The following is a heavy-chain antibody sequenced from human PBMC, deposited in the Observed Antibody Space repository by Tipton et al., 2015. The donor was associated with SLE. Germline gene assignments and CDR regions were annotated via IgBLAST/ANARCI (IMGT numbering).Heavy chain of an antibody. J-gene: IGHJ6*03. D-gene: IGHD6-6*01. CDR1: GGSISSYY. CDR3: ARGRSSSSWGSYYYMDV. CDR2: IYYSGST. V-gene: IGHV4-59*01. Sequence: TLSLTCTASGGSISSYYWSWIRQPPGKGLEWIGYIYYSGSTNYNPSLKSRVTISVDTSKNQFSLKLSSVTAAGTAVYYCARGRSSSSWGSYYYMDVWGTGTTVTVSS.